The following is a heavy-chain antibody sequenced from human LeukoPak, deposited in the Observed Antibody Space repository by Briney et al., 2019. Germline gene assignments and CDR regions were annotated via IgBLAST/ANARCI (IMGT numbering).Heavy chain of an antibody. J-gene: IGHJ6*03. CDR3: ARSSGRSPNRDYMDV. V-gene: IGHV1-46*04. Sequence: ASVKVSFKAYVYTFTSYYMHCVRQDPGQGLEWMGIINPSGGSTSYVQKLQGRVTMTRHTSTSTVYMAPSNLRAGDRAVYYCARSSGRSPNRDYMDVWGKGTTVTISS. CDR1: VYTFTSYY. D-gene: IGHD1-14*01. CDR2: INPSGGST.